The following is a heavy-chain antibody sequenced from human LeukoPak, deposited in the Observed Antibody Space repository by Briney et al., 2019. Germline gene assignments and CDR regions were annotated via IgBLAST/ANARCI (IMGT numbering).Heavy chain of an antibody. V-gene: IGHV1-24*01. D-gene: IGHD3-10*01. CDR2: FDPEDGET. Sequence: ASVKVSCKVSGYTLTELSIHWVRQAPGKGLEWMGGFDPEDGETIYAQKFQGRVTMTEDTSTDTAYMELSSLRSEDTAVYYCATGPAITMVRGVIRSGFDPWGQGTLVTVSS. CDR1: GYTLTELS. CDR3: ATGPAITMVRGVIRSGFDP. J-gene: IGHJ5*02.